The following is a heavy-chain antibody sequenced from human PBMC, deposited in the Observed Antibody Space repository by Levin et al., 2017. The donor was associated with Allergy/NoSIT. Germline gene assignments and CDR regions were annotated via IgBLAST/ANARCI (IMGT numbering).Heavy chain of an antibody. CDR1: GGSISSGGYY. CDR2: IYYSGST. V-gene: IGHV4-31*03. Sequence: KTSETLSLTCTVSGGSISSGGYYWSWIRQHPGKGLEWIGYIYYSGSTYYNPSLKSRVTISVDTSKNQFSLKLSSVTAADTAVYYCARGRPLHFDYWGQGTLVTVSS. CDR3: ARGRPLHFDY. J-gene: IGHJ4*02.